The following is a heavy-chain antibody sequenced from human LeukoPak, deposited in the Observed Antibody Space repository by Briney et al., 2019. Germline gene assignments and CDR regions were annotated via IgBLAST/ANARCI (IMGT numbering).Heavy chain of an antibody. D-gene: IGHD2-8*01. CDR2: IDQYGDEI. CDR1: GFNFGSHW. V-gene: IGHV3-7*01. CDR3: AREFCTNGVCYRSAAN. J-gene: IGHJ4*02. Sequence: GGSLRLSCAASGFNFGSHWMSWVRQAPGKGLEWVANIDQYGDEIYYVDSVRGRFTISRDNAKNSLYLQMNSLRAEDTAVYYCAREFCTNGVCYRSAANWGQGTLVTVSS.